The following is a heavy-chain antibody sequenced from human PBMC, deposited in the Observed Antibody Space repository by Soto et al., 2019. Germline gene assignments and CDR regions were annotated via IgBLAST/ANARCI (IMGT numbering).Heavy chain of an antibody. CDR2: IYYSGST. CDR1: GGSISSGGYY. Sequence: QVQLQESGPGLVNPSQTLSLTCTVSGGSISSGGYYWSWIRQHPGKGLEWIGYIYYSGSTYYNPSLKSRVTISVDTSKNQFSLKLSSVTAADTAVYYCARDYARQQLVLGEYGMDVWGQGTTVTVSS. CDR3: ARDYARQQLVLGEYGMDV. V-gene: IGHV4-31*03. D-gene: IGHD6-13*01. J-gene: IGHJ6*02.